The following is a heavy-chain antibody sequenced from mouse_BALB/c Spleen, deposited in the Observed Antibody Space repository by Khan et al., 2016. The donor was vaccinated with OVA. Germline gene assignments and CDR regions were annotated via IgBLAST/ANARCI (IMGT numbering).Heavy chain of an antibody. J-gene: IGHJ3*01. CDR1: GFTFSSYS. CDR2: ISSDGDYT. V-gene: IGHV5-6*01. Sequence: EVELVESGGDLMKPGGSLKLSCAASGFTFSSYSMSWVRQIPDKRLEWVASISSDGDYTYYQDSVKGRFTISRDNAKNTLYLQMSSLKSEDTAMYYCASHLTGSFAYWGQGTLVTVSA. CDR3: ASHLTGSFAY.